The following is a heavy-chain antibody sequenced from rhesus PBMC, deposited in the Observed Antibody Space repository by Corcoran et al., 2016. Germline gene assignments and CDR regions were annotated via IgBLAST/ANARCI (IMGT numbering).Heavy chain of an antibody. Sequence: EVQLVETGGGLVQPGGSLKLSCAASGFTFSSYGMSWVRQAPGKGVEWVTAIRSGGGSTYYADSVKGRVTISRDNSKNTLALQMNSLRAEDTAVYYCAKDQYYSGSYYGYGLDSWGQGVVVTVSS. CDR1: GFTFSSYG. J-gene: IGHJ6*01. CDR2: IRSGGGST. V-gene: IGHV3S5*01. D-gene: IGHD3-16*01. CDR3: AKDQYYSGSYYGYGLDS.